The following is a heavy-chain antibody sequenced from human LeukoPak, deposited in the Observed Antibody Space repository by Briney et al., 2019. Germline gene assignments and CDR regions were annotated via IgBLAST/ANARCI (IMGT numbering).Heavy chain of an antibody. D-gene: IGHD6-19*01. J-gene: IGHJ4*02. CDR1: GFTSSSYG. CDR3: ARGKEKWLDHFDY. CDR2: ISTTSSTI. Sequence: QPGGSLRLSCAASGFTSSSYGMNWVRQAPGKGLEWVSYISTTSSTIYYADSVKGRFTMSRDNAKNSLYLQMDSLRDEDTAVYYCARGKEKWLDHFDYWGQGSLVTVSS. V-gene: IGHV3-48*02.